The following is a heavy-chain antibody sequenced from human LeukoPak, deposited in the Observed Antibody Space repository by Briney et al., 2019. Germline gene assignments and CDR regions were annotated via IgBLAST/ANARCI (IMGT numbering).Heavy chain of an antibody. Sequence: PSETLSLTCTVSGGSISSSSYYWGWIRQPPGKGLEWIGSIYYSGSTYYNPSLKSRVTISVDTSKNQFSLKLSSVTAADTAVYYCARRASSGWYLMRFDYWGQGTLVTVSS. CDR3: ARRASSGWYLMRFDY. V-gene: IGHV4-39*07. CDR2: IYYSGST. J-gene: IGHJ4*02. D-gene: IGHD6-19*01. CDR1: GGSISSSSYY.